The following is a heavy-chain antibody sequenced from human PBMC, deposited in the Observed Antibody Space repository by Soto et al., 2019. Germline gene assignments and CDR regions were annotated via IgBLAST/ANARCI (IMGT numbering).Heavy chain of an antibody. CDR1: GGTFSSYA. CDR2: SIPIFGTA. J-gene: IGHJ3*02. V-gene: IGHV1-69*12. D-gene: IGHD1-26*01. CDR3: AREGGSYSGAFDI. Sequence: QVQLVQSGAEVKKPGSSVKVSCKASGGTFSSYAISWVRQAPGQGLEWMGGSIPIFGTANYTQKFQGRVPITADESTSTAYMELSSLRSEDTDVYYCAREGGSYSGAFDIWGHGTMVTVSS.